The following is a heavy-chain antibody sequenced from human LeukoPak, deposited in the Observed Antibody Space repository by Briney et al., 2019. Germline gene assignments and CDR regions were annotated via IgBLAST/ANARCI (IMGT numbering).Heavy chain of an antibody. J-gene: IGHJ4*02. D-gene: IGHD1-1*01. CDR3: ARTPRNAFIDY. CDR1: GGSISSYY. CDR2: IYYSGST. Sequence: SETLSLTCTVSGGSISSYYWSWIRQPPGKGLEWIGYIYYSGSTNYNPSLKSRVTISVDTSKNQFSLKLSSVTAADKAVYYCARTPRNAFIDYWGQRTLVTVSS. V-gene: IGHV4-59*01.